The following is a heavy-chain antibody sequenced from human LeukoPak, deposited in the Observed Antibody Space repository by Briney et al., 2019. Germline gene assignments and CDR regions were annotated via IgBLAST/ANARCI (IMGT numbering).Heavy chain of an antibody. Sequence: GGSLRLSCAASGFTFSTYGMHWVRQAPGEGLEWVADIWYDGSIKYYADSVKDRFTISRDNSKNTLFLQMNSLRAEDTGVYYCARAVGPYDYWGQGTLVTVSS. D-gene: IGHD3-10*01. J-gene: IGHJ4*02. V-gene: IGHV3-33*01. CDR3: ARAVGPYDY. CDR1: GFTFSTYG. CDR2: IWYDGSIK.